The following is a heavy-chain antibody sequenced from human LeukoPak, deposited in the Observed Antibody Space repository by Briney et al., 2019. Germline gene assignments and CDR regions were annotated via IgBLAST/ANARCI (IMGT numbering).Heavy chain of an antibody. CDR3: ARDLYDILTGYYSLLFDY. V-gene: IGHV1-2*02. CDR1: GYTFTGYY. J-gene: IGHJ4*02. D-gene: IGHD3-9*01. CDR2: INPNSGGT. Sequence: GASVKVSCKASGYTFTGYYMHWVRQAPGQGLEWMGWINPNSGGTNYAQKCQGRVTMTRDTSISTAYMELSRLRSDDTAVYYCARDLYDILTGYYSLLFDYWGQGTLVTVSS.